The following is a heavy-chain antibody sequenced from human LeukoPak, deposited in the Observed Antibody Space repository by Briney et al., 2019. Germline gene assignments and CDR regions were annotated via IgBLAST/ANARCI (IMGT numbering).Heavy chain of an antibody. J-gene: IGHJ4*02. D-gene: IGHD3-3*01. Sequence: SETLSLTCTVSGGSISSYYWSWNRQPPGKGLEWIGYIYYSGSTNYNPSLKSRVTISVDTSKNQFSLKLSSVTAADTAVYYCARNSLEWFIFDYWGQGTLVTVSS. CDR2: IYYSGST. CDR3: ARNSLEWFIFDY. CDR1: GGSISSYY. V-gene: IGHV4-59*08.